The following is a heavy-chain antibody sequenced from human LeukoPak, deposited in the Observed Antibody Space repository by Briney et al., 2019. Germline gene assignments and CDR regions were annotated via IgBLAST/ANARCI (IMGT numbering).Heavy chain of an antibody. CDR3: ARGKEPVAGSLSHFDY. D-gene: IGHD6-19*01. V-gene: IGHV3-48*01. J-gene: IGHJ4*02. Sequence: GGSLRLSCAGSEFTFSSYSMHWVRQAPGKGLEWVSYISSLSGTIYYADSVKGRFTISRDNAKNSMYLTMNSLRAEDTAVYYCARGKEPVAGSLSHFDYWGQGTLVTVSS. CDR1: EFTFSSYS. CDR2: ISSLSGTI.